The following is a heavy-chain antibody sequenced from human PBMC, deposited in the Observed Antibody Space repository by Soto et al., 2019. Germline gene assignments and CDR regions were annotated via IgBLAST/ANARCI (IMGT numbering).Heavy chain of an antibody. V-gene: IGHV5-51*01. CDR1: GYSFANYR. CDR2: IYPGDSDT. Sequence: GESLKISCQGSGYSFANYRIAWVRQMPGKDLEWVGVIYPGDSDTRYSPSFRGQVTISADKSISHVYLQWSSLKASDTAMYYCARNRIRQYYYGMDVWGQGTTVTVSS. J-gene: IGHJ6*02. D-gene: IGHD3-10*01. CDR3: ARNRIRQYYYGMDV.